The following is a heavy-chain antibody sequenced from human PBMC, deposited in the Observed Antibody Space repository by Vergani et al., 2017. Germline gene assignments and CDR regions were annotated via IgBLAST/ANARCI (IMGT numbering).Heavy chain of an antibody. D-gene: IGHD1-26*01. CDR3: ARVLDSGSYLLDYYGMDV. J-gene: IGHJ6*02. CDR2: IIPILGIA. V-gene: IGHV1-69*04. CDR1: GGTFSSYA. Sequence: QVQLVQSGAEVKKPGSSVKVSCKASGGTFSSYAISWVRQAPGQGLECMGRIIPILGIANYAQKFQGRVTITADKSTSTAYMELSSLRSEDTAVYYCARVLDSGSYLLDYYGMDVWGQGTTVTVSS.